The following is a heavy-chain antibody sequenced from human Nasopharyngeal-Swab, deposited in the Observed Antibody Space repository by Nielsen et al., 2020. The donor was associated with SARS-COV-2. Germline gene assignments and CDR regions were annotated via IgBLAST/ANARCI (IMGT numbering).Heavy chain of an antibody. V-gene: IGHV5-51*01. J-gene: IGHJ6*02. D-gene: IGHD5-12*01. CDR3: VRPEGVATSFKYYFQYGMDV. CDR1: GYSFTSYW. CDR2: INPRDSDT. Sequence: KVSCKGSGYSFTSYWIDWVRQTPGKGLEWMGIINPRDSDTRYSPSFQGQVTIPADKSISTAYLQWSSLKASDTAMYYCVRPEGVATSFKYYFQYGMDVWGQGTMVTVPS.